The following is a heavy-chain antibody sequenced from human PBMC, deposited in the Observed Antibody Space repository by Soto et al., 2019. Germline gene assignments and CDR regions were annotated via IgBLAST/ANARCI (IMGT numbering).Heavy chain of an antibody. V-gene: IGHV1-18*01. D-gene: IGHD6-19*01. Sequence: QVQLVQSGAEVKKPGASVKVSCKASGYTFTSYGISWVRQAPGQGLEWMGWISAYNGNTNDAQKLQGRVTMTTDTSTSTDYMELRSLRSDDTAVYYCARELRAVAGQNWFDPWGQGTLVTDSS. CDR3: ARELRAVAGQNWFDP. J-gene: IGHJ5*02. CDR1: GYTFTSYG. CDR2: ISAYNGNT.